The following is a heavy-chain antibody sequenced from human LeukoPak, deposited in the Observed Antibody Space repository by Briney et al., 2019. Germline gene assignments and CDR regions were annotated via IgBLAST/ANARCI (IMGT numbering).Heavy chain of an antibody. D-gene: IGHD3-10*01. CDR2: IYYSGST. J-gene: IGHJ4*02. CDR1: GGSISSYY. Sequence: PSETLSLTCTVSGGSISSYYWGWIRQPPGKGLEWIGSIYYSGSTYYNPSLKSRVTISVDTSKNQFSLKLNSVTAADTAVFYCAANSADYNTLGSSYKVWGQGTLVTVSS. CDR3: AANSADYNTLGSSYKV. V-gene: IGHV4-39*01.